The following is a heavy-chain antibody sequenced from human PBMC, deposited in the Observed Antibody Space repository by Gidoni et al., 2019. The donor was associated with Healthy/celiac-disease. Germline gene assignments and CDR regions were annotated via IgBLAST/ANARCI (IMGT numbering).Heavy chain of an antibody. CDR1: GFTFSDYY. V-gene: IGHV3-11*05. J-gene: IGHJ6*02. Sequence: QVQLVESGGGLVKPGGSLRLSCEASGFTFSDYYMSWIRQAPGKGLEWVSYISSSSSYTNYADSVKGRFTISRDNAKNSLYLQMNSLRAEDTAVYYCARVAGFGEFKYYYYGMDVWGQGTTVTVSS. CDR2: ISSSSSYT. CDR3: ARVAGFGEFKYYYYGMDV. D-gene: IGHD3-10*01.